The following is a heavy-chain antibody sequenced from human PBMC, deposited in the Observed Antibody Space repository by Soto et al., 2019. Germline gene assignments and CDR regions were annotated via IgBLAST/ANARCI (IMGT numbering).Heavy chain of an antibody. V-gene: IGHV1-2*02. D-gene: IGHD3-22*01. J-gene: IGHJ6*02. CDR2: INPNSGGT. Sequence: ASVKVSCKSSGYTFTGYYMHWVRQAPGQGLEWMGWINPNSGGTNYAQKFQGRVTMTRDTSISTAYMELSRLRSDDTAVYYCERDGNYYDSRGYYTQDSYYYYGMDVWGQGNTVTVSS. CDR1: GYTFTGYY. CDR3: ERDGNYYDSRGYYTQDSYYYYGMDV.